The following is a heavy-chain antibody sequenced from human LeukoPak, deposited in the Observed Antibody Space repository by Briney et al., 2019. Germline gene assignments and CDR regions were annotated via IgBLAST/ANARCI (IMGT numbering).Heavy chain of an antibody. CDR1: GFTFSNAW. J-gene: IGHJ3*02. CDR3: TTHYGSGSVDAFDI. CDR2: IKSKTDGGTT. Sequence: GGSLRLSCAASGFTFSNAWMSWVRQAPGKGLEWVGRIKSKTDGGTTDYAAPVKGRSTISRDDSKNTLYLQMNSLKTEDTAVYYCTTHYGSGSVDAFDIWGQGTMVTVSS. D-gene: IGHD3-10*01. V-gene: IGHV3-15*01.